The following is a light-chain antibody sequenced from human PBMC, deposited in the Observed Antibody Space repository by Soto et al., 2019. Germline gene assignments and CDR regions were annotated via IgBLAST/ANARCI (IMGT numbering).Light chain of an antibody. V-gene: IGLV2-14*01. CDR1: SSDVGDYNY. J-gene: IGLJ1*01. CDR3: SSYPTSSTLV. Sequence: QSALTQPASVSGSPGQSITISCTGASSDVGDYNYVSWYQQRPGKAPKLMIYDVSNRPSGVSNRFSGSKSGNTASLTISGLRTEDEADYYCSSYPTSSTLVFGTGTKLTVL. CDR2: DVS.